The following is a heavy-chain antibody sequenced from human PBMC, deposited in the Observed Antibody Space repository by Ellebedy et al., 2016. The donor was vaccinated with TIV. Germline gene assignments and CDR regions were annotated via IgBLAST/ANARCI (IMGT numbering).Heavy chain of an antibody. D-gene: IGHD2-2*01. V-gene: IGHV1-69*13. CDR3: ARAYCSGTSCYLGYSYYAMDV. Sequence: ASVKVSCXASGDTFVNYAMSWVRQAPGHGLEWMGGIIPIYGTSNYARRFQGRVTITADEPTSTTYMELSSLRSEDTAVYYCARAYCSGTSCYLGYSYYAMDVWGRGTTVIVSS. CDR2: IIPIYGTS. J-gene: IGHJ6*02. CDR1: GDTFVNYA.